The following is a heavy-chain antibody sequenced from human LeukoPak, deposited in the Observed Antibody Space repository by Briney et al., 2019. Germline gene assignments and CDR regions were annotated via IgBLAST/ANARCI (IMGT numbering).Heavy chain of an antibody. J-gene: IGHJ4*02. CDR1: GYTFTSYG. CDR2: ISAYNGNT. CDR3: ACYNWNEEILC. D-gene: IGHD1-20*01. Sequence: GASVKVSCKASGYTFTSYGISWVRQAPGQGLEWMGWISAYNGNTNYAQKLQGRVTMSTDTSTSTVYMELSSLRSEDTAVYYCACYNWNEEILCWGQGTLVTASS. V-gene: IGHV1-18*01.